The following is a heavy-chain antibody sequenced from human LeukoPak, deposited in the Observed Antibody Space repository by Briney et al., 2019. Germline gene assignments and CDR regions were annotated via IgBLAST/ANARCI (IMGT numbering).Heavy chain of an antibody. D-gene: IGHD3-10*01. J-gene: IGHJ5*02. CDR1: GGSIRSSYYY. CDR2: IYDSGST. Sequence: PSETLSLTCTVSGGSIRSSYYYWGWIRQPPEKGLEWIGSIYDSGSTYYNPSLKSRVTISVDTSKNQFSLKLSSVTAADTAVYYCARYGSGQPRRWFDPWGQGTLVTVSS. V-gene: IGHV4-39*07. CDR3: ARYGSGQPRRWFDP.